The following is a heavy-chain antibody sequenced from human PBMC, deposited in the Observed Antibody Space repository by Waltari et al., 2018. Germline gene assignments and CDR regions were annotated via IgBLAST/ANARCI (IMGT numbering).Heavy chain of an antibody. CDR3: ARGGQIVRPRPLDL. D-gene: IGHD6-6*01. Sequence: EGQLVESGGGLVKPGGSLRLSCAASGITVTSTDMNWVRQAPGKGLEWVSTIYSSATTFYADSVKGRFTISRDNSKNLLFLQMDDLRVNDTAVYYCARGGQIVRPRPLDLWGPGTLVTVSS. CDR2: IYSSATT. CDR1: GITVTSTD. V-gene: IGHV3-66*01. J-gene: IGHJ3*01.